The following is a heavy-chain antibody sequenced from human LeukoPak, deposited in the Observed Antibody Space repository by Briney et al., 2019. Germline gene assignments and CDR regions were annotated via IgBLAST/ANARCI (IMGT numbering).Heavy chain of an antibody. Sequence: WETLSLTCTVSGASIKGSYWGWVRQPAGRGLEWIGRIYSSGSVNYNASLKRRVSMSIDTSKNQFSLNMNSVTAAHTAVSYCARSNEFAAIDSWAHGILVTVPS. V-gene: IGHV4-4*07. CDR2: IYSSGSV. CDR3: ARSNEFAAIDS. D-gene: IGHD2-8*01. J-gene: IGHJ5*01. CDR1: GASIKGSY.